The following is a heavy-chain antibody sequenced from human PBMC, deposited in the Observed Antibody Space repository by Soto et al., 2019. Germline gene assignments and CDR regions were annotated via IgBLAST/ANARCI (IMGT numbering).Heavy chain of an antibody. CDR3: AKDLSQNTGITSFGDYGMDV. CDR2: ISGSGGST. CDR1: GFTFSSYA. J-gene: IGHJ6*02. D-gene: IGHD3-3*01. Sequence: XGSLRLSCAAAGFTFSSYAMSWVRQAPGKGLEWVSAISGSGGSTYYADSVKGRFTISRDNSKNTLYLQMNSLRAEDTAVYYCAKDLSQNTGITSFGDYGMDVWGQGHTVTVSS. V-gene: IGHV3-23*01.